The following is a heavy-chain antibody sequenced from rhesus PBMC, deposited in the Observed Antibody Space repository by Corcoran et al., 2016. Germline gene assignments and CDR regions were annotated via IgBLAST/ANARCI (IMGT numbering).Heavy chain of an antibody. CDR2: ISYSGST. Sequence: QLQLQESGPGLVKPSETLSLTCAVSGYSISSGYGWSGTRQPPGTGLDLIGSISYSGSTSYNPSLKSRVTISTDTSKNQFSLKLTSVTAADTAVYYCARAEYGLDSWGQGVVVTVSS. J-gene: IGHJ6*01. V-gene: IGHV4-122*02. CDR1: GYSISSGYG. CDR3: ARAEYGLDS.